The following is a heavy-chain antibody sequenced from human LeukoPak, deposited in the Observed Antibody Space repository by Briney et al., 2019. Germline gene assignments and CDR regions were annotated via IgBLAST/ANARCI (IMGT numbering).Heavy chain of an antibody. J-gene: IGHJ6*02. D-gene: IGHD3-3*01. CDR2: IYPGHSDT. CDR1: GYSFTSYW. CDR3: ERINLEWLHSYYYYGMDV. V-gene: IGHV5-51*01. Sequence: GESLKISCKGSGYSFTSYWIGWVRQMPGKGLESMGIIYPGHSDTRYSPSFQGQVTISADKSISTAYLQWSSLKASDTAMYYCERINLEWLHSYYYYGMDVWGQGTTVTVSS.